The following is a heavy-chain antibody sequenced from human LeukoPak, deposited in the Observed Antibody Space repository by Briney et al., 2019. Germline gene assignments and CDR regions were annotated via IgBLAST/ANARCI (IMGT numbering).Heavy chain of an antibody. D-gene: IGHD3-22*01. Sequence: GGSLRLSCAASGFTFSSYWMSWVRQAPGKGLEWVANIKQDGSEKYYVDSVKGRFTISRDNAKNSLYLQMNSLRAEDTAVYYCARDRPDYYDSSGSHYYYYGMDVWGQGTTVTVSS. CDR3: ARDRPDYYDSSGSHYYYYGMDV. CDR1: GFTFSSYW. J-gene: IGHJ6*02. CDR2: IKQDGSEK. V-gene: IGHV3-7*05.